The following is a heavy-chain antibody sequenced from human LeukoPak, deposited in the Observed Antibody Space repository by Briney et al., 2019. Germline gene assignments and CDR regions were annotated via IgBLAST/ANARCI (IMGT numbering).Heavy chain of an antibody. J-gene: IGHJ4*02. Sequence: SETLSLTCTVSGGSISSYYWSWIRQPPGKGLEWIGYIYTSGGTNYNPSLKSRVTISVDTSKNQFSLKLSSVTAADTAVYYCARHEEVTAIWFDYWGQGTLVTVSS. CDR3: ARHEEVTAIWFDY. CDR1: GGSISSYY. V-gene: IGHV4-4*09. CDR2: IYTSGGT. D-gene: IGHD2-21*02.